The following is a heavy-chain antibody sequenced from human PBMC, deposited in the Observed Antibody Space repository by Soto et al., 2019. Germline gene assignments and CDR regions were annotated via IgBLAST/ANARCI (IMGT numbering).Heavy chain of an antibody. CDR3: ARERAGTTSMDF. CDR1: GYTFTSYD. J-gene: IGHJ6*02. Sequence: QVQLVQSGAEVKKPGASVKVSCKASGYTFTSYDINWVRQATGQGLEWMGWMNPNSGNTGYAQKFQGRVTMTRNTSISTSYRELSSLRSEDTAVYYYARERAGTTSMDFWGQGTTVTVSS. D-gene: IGHD1-1*01. V-gene: IGHV1-8*01. CDR2: MNPNSGNT.